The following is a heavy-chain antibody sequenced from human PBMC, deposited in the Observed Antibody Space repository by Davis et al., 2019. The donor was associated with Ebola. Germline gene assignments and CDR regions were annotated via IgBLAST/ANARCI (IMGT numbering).Heavy chain of an antibody. CDR1: GYTFTSYG. V-gene: IGHV1-18*01. J-gene: IGHJ6*02. D-gene: IGHD3-22*01. CDR2: ISAYNGNT. Sequence: ASVKVSCKASGYTFTSYGISWVRQAPGQGLEWMGWISAYNGNTNYAQKLQGRVTITRDTSASTAYMELSSLRSEDTAVYYCAAGAADYYDSSGYSYYYYYGMDVWGQGTTVTVSS. CDR3: AAGAADYYDSSGYSYYYYYGMDV.